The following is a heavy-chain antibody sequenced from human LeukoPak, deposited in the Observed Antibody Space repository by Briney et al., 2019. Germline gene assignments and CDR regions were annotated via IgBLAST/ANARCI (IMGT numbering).Heavy chain of an antibody. CDR2: ISSSSSYI. CDR1: GFTFSSYA. J-gene: IGHJ4*02. V-gene: IGHV3-21*01. D-gene: IGHD6-19*01. Sequence: GGSLRLSCAASGFTFSSYAMSWVRQAPGKGLEWVSSISSSSSYIYYADSVKGRFTISRDNAKNSLYLQMNSLRAEDTAVYYCAREKSTTVADTSDYWGQGTLVTVSS. CDR3: AREKSTTVADTSDY.